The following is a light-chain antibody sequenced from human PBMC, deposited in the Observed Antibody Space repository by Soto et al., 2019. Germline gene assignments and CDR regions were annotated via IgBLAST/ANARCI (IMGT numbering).Light chain of an antibody. CDR2: GAS. Sequence: EIVLTQSPGTLSLSPGERATLSCRASQSVSSSLAWYQQKTGQAPRLLISGASSRATGIPDRFSGSGSETDFTLTISRLEPEDFTVYYCQQSGSPRTFCQGTKVEIK. CDR3: QQSGSPRT. J-gene: IGKJ1*01. V-gene: IGKV3-20*01. CDR1: QSVSSS.